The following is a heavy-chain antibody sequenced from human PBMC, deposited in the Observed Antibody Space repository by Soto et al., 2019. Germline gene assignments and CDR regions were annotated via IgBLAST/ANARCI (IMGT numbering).Heavy chain of an antibody. CDR3: ARGGPQLEFDY. J-gene: IGHJ4*02. CDR1: GFTFSDFS. Sequence: EVQLVESGGGLVQPGGSLRLSCAASGFTFSDFSMNWVRQAPGKGLEWVSYISSSTTSAYYADSVKGRFTISRDNAENSLYLQMSSLRDDDTAVYYCARGGPQLEFDYWGQGTLVTVSS. CDR2: ISSSTTSA. D-gene: IGHD2-2*01. V-gene: IGHV3-48*02.